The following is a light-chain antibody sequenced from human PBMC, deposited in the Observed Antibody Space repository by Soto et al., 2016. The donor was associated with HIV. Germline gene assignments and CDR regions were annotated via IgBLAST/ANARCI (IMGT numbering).Light chain of an antibody. CDR1: QDISSW. J-gene: IGKJ1*01. CDR3: QQANNFPWT. Sequence: DIQITQSPSSVSASVGDRVTITCRASQDISSWLAWYQQKPGKAPKLPIYVASSLQSGVPSRFSGSGSGTDFTLTISSLQPEDFATYYCQQANNFPWTFGQGTKVEIK. V-gene: IGKV1-12*01. CDR2: VAS.